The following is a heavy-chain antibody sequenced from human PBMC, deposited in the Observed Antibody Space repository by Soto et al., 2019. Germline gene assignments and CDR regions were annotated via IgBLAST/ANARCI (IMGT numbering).Heavy chain of an antibody. CDR3: ARGRYGDY. CDR2: ISAHNGNT. J-gene: IGHJ4*02. Sequence: QVHLVQSGAAVKNPGASVKVSCKGSGYDFTTYGITWVRQAPGQGLEWMAWISAHNGNTIYAPNLQGRVTVTRDTSTSTAYIELRSLSSDDTAVYYCARGRYGDYWGQGALVTVSS. D-gene: IGHD1-1*01. CDR1: GYDFTTYG. V-gene: IGHV1-18*01.